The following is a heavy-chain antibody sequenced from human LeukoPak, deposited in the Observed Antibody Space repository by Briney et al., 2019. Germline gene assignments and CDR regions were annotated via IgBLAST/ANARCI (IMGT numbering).Heavy chain of an antibody. CDR3: AGGAGWTIDY. V-gene: IGHV3-7*01. CDR2: IKQDGSEK. CDR1: GFSFSNYW. J-gene: IGHJ4*02. Sequence: GGSLRLSCAASGFSFSNYWMNWVRQAPGKGLEWVAIIKQDGSEKLYVDSVKGRFTISRDNAENTLYLQMNSLRAEDTAVYYCAGGAGWTIDYWGPGTLVTVSS. D-gene: IGHD2-15*01.